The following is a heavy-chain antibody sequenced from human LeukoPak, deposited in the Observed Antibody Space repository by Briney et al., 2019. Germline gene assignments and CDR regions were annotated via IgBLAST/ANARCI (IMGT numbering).Heavy chain of an antibody. CDR1: GFTVSRNY. V-gene: IGHV3-66*01. CDR2: IYSGGNT. Sequence: GGSLRLSCAASGFTVSRNYMSWVRPAPPKGLEWVSVIYSGGNTYYADSVKGRFTVSRDNSKNTFYLQMNKLSDEDTAVYYCARVANFHDSSGYFDYWGQGTLVTVSS. D-gene: IGHD3-22*01. CDR3: ARVANFHDSSGYFDY. J-gene: IGHJ4*02.